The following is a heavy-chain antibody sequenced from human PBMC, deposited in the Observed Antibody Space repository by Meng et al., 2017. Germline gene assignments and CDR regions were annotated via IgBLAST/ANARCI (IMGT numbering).Heavy chain of an antibody. J-gene: IGHJ4*02. Sequence: QGQLQQCGAGLLNPSETLSLTCAGYGGSFSGYYWSWIRQPPGKGLEWIGEINHSGSTNYNPSLKSRVTISVDTSKNQFSLKLSSVTAADTAVYYCARVGSFLRDYWGQGTLVTVSS. CDR3: ARVGSFLRDY. CDR2: INHSGST. D-gene: IGHD2/OR15-2a*01. CDR1: GGSFSGYY. V-gene: IGHV4-34*01.